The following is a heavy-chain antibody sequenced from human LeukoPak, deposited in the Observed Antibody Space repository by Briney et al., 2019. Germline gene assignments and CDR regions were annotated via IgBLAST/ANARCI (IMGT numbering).Heavy chain of an antibody. D-gene: IGHD1-1*01. J-gene: IGHJ6*03. Sequence: GGSLRLSCAASGFTFDDYGMSWVRQAPGKGLEWVSGINWNGGSTGYADSVKGRFTTSRDNAKNSLYLQMNSLRAEDTALYYCARYNWNANYMDVWGKGTTVTVSS. V-gene: IGHV3-20*04. CDR3: ARYNWNANYMDV. CDR1: GFTFDDYG. CDR2: INWNGGST.